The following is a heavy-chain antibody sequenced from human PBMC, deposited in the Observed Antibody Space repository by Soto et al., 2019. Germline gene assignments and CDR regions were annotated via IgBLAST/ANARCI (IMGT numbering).Heavy chain of an antibody. CDR3: ATGPATERYDRLDS. CDR1: ADGFPTPD. D-gene: IGHD3-3*01. J-gene: IGHJ5*01. CDR2: ITPNSGNI. V-gene: IGHV1-8*01. Sequence: PERRACKASADGFPTPDSNWVRQATVHGTEWMGWITPNSGNIGYAQRFQGRVTMTRDTAIRTAYMEMSSLRSDDTAVYYCATGPATERYDRLDSW.